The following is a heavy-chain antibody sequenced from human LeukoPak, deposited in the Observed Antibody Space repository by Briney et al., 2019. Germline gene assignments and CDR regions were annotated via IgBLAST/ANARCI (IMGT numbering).Heavy chain of an antibody. CDR2: INHSGST. D-gene: IGHD2-2*01. J-gene: IGHJ4*02. Sequence: SETLSLTCAVYGGFFSGYYWSWIRQPPGKGLEWIGEINHSGSTNYNPSLKSRVTISVDTSKNQFSLKLSSVTAADTAVYYCARGRKRFVVVPAATHYFDYWGQGTLVTVSS. CDR3: ARGRKRFVVVPAATHYFDY. CDR1: GGFFSGYY. V-gene: IGHV4-34*01.